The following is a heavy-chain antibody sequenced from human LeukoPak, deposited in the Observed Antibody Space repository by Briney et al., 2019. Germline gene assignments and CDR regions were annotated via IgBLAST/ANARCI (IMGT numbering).Heavy chain of an antibody. D-gene: IGHD2-21*02. V-gene: IGHV4-34*01. J-gene: IGHJ1*01. CDR2: VNHSGST. Sequence: PSETLSLTCAAYGGSFSGYYWSWIRQPPGKGLEWIGEVNHSGSTNYNSSLKSRVTISVDTSKNQFSLKLSSVTAADTAVYYCARGRRSPSHLRGDSRPGYFQHWGQGTLVTVSS. CDR1: GGSFSGYY. CDR3: ARGRRSPSHLRGDSRPGYFQH.